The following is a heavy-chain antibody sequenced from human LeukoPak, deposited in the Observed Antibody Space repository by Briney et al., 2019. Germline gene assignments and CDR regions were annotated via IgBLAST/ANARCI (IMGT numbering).Heavy chain of an antibody. J-gene: IGHJ4*02. D-gene: IGHD2-2*01. Sequence: GGSLRLSCAASGFTLCSSWVSWVRRSPGKGREGVANIRQDATEKSYVDYLKGRFTISRTNAKNSLYLEMSRLRAEDTAVYYCARNVLGNNYAVFDYWGQGILVTVSS. V-gene: IGHV3-7*01. CDR2: IRQDATEK. CDR1: GFTLCSSW. CDR3: ARNVLGNNYAVFDY.